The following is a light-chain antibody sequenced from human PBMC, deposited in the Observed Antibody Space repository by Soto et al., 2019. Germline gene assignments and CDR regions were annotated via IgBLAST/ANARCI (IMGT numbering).Light chain of an antibody. CDR3: QQSYSTPRT. Sequence: DIKMTQSPSSVSASVGDRVTITCRASQSISSYLNWYQQKPGKAPKLLIYAASSLQSGVPSRFSGSGSGTDFTLTISSLQPEDFATYYCQQSYSTPRTFGQGTKVHIK. CDR1: QSISSY. V-gene: IGKV1-39*01. CDR2: AAS. J-gene: IGKJ1*01.